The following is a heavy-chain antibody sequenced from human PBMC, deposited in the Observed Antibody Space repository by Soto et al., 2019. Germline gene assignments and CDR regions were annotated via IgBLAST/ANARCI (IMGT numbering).Heavy chain of an antibody. CDR2: IIPLLGTP. J-gene: IGHJ6*02. Sequence: QVQLVQSGAEVKKPGSSVKVSCRASGGTFSSYAVSWVRQAPGQGLEWMGVIIPLLGTPKYAQKFQGRVTITADDSATTAYMELTSLRSDDTAVYYCARESSSPNYYYDGMDVWGQGTTVTVSS. D-gene: IGHD6-6*01. CDR1: GGTFSSYA. CDR3: ARESSSPNYYYDGMDV. V-gene: IGHV1-69*01.